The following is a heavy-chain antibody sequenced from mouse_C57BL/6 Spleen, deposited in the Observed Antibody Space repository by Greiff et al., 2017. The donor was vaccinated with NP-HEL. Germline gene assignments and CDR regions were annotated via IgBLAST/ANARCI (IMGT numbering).Heavy chain of an antibody. V-gene: IGHV5-17*01. CDR3: ARSGDGYYAYFDY. J-gene: IGHJ2*01. D-gene: IGHD2-3*01. CDR2: ISSGSSTI. CDR1: GFTFSDYG. Sequence: EVMLVESGGGLVKPGGSLKLSCAASGFTFSDYGMHWVRQAPEKGLEWVAYISSGSSTIYYADTVKGRFTISRDNAKNTLFLQMTSLRSEDTAMYYCARSGDGYYAYFDYWGQGTTLTVSS.